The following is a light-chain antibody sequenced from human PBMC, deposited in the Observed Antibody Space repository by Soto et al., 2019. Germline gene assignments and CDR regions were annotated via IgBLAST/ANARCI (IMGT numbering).Light chain of an antibody. CDR1: QTISSW. J-gene: IGKJ1*01. Sequence: DIQMTQSPSTLSGSVGDRVTITCRASQTISSWLAWYQQKPGKAPKLMIYKASTLTSGVTSRFSGSGSGTEFTLTISSLQPDDFATYYCQHYNSYSEAFGQGTKVEL. CDR2: KAS. V-gene: IGKV1-5*03. CDR3: QHYNSYSEA.